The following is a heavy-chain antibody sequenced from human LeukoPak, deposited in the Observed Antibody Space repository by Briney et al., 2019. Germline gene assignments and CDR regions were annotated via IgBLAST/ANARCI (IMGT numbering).Heavy chain of an antibody. D-gene: IGHD4-17*01. Sequence: HAGGSLRLSCAASGFSFSTYTMNWVRQAPGKGLEWVSAINGRGDSTFYADSVKGQFTISRDNSKSTVYLQMNSLRADDTAVYYCAKERQTGDYFTSDFWGQGTLVTVSS. CDR3: AKERQTGDYFTSDF. CDR2: INGRGDST. J-gene: IGHJ4*02. V-gene: IGHV3-23*01. CDR1: GFSFSTYT.